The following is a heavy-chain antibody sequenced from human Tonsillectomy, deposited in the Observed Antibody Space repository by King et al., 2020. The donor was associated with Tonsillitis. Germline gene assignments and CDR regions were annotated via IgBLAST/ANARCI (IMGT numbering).Heavy chain of an antibody. CDR1: RFLFSNYA. Sequence: VQLVESGGGVDQPGRSLRLSCAASRFLFSNYAMHWVRQAPGKGLEWVAIISSDGSNRDYADSVQGRFTISRDNSKNTLSLQMNSLRDEDTAVYYCARDLTTVAGHQYSNGLDVWGQGTTVTVSS. J-gene: IGHJ6*02. CDR3: ARDLTTVAGHQYSNGLDV. CDR2: ISSDGSNR. D-gene: IGHD4-11*01. V-gene: IGHV3-30-3*01.